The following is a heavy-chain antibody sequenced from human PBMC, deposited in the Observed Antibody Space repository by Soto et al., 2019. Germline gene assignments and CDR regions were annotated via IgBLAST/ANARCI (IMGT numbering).Heavy chain of an antibody. J-gene: IGHJ5*02. V-gene: IGHV4-39*01. CDR1: GGSITSSSHF. D-gene: IGHD6-25*01. CDR2: IYFTGST. CDR3: AGQTFTIAAASYGRSNWFDP. Sequence: KASETLSLTCSASGGSITSSSHFWGWVRQPPGKGLEWIGTIYFTGSTYYTPSLKSRLTMSIDTSKNEFSLRLNSVTAADTAVYYCAGQTFTIAAASYGRSNWFDPWGPGTLVTVSS.